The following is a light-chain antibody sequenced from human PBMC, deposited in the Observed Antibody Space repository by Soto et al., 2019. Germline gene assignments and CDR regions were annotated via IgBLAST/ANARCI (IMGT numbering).Light chain of an antibody. V-gene: IGKV1-9*01. CDR1: EDVSSY. CDR2: AAS. Sequence: IQLTQSPSSLSASVGDRVTFTCRASEDVSSYLVWYQQKPGAAPKLLIYAASALHSGVPSRFSGSGSGTDFTLTISSLHPEDFAVYFCQQFKNYPITVGQGTRLEIK. CDR3: QQFKNYPIT. J-gene: IGKJ5*01.